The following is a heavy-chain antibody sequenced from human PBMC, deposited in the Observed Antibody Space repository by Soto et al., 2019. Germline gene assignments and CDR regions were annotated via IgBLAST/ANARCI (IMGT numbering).Heavy chain of an antibody. Sequence: NPSETLSLTCSVSGDAISNYYWSWIRQTPGRGLEWIGSVHESGSTDYNPSLRGRVIISLHTSKSQFSLSLRSATAADTATYYCARGTRALITSFFAYWGQGIPVTVSS. V-gene: IGHV4-59*03. D-gene: IGHD1-20*01. CDR1: GDAISNYY. CDR2: VHESGST. CDR3: ARGTRALITSFFAY. J-gene: IGHJ4*02.